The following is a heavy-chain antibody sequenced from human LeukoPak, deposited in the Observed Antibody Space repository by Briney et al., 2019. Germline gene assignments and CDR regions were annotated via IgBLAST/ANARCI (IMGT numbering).Heavy chain of an antibody. CDR1: GGSFSSYY. CDR3: ARTYYYDSSGYLNHWFDP. J-gene: IGHJ5*02. Sequence: SETLSLTCTVSGGSFSSYYWSWIRQPPGKGLEWIGYIYDIVSTKYNPSLKSRVTMSVDTSKNQFSLKLSSVTAADTAVYHCARTYYYDSSGYLNHWFDPWGQGTLVTVSS. D-gene: IGHD3-22*01. CDR2: IYDIVST. V-gene: IGHV4-59*08.